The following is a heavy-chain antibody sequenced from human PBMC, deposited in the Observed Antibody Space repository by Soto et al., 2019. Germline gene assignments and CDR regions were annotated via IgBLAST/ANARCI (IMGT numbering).Heavy chain of an antibody. CDR2: IYYSGGT. Sequence: QVQLQESGPGLVKPSETLSLTCTVSGGSISSYYWSWIRQPPGKGLEWIGYIYYSGGTNYNPSLKSRVTISVATSKNQFSLKLSSVTAADAAVYYCARRYGDYFDFWGQGTLVTVSS. J-gene: IGHJ4*02. D-gene: IGHD4-17*01. CDR1: GGSISSYY. CDR3: ARRYGDYFDF. V-gene: IGHV4-59*08.